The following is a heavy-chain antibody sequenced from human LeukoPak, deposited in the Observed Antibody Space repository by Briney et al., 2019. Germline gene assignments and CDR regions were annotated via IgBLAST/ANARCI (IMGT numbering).Heavy chain of an antibody. CDR2: INHSGST. V-gene: IGHV4-34*01. J-gene: IGHJ6*02. CDR1: GGSFSGYY. Sequence: SETLSLTCAVYGGSFSGYYWSWIRQPPGKGLEWIGEINHSGSTNYNPSLKSRVTISVDTSKNQFSLKLSSVTAADTAVYYCARERYYDSSGYYLYYYCGMDVWGQGTTVTVSS. D-gene: IGHD3-22*01. CDR3: ARERYYDSSGYYLYYYCGMDV.